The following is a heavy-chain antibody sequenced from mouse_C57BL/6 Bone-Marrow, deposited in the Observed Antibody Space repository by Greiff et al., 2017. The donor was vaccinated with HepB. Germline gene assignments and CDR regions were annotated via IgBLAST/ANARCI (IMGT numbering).Heavy chain of an antibody. CDR2: IDPENGDT. V-gene: IGHV14-4*01. J-gene: IGHJ1*03. CDR3: TTDSFYWYFDV. Sequence: EVKLQESGAELVRPGASVKLSCTASGFNIKDDYMHWVKQRPEQGLEWIGWIDPENGDTEYASKFQGKATITADTSSNTAYLQLSSLTSEDTAVYYCTTDSFYWYFDVWGTGTTVTVSS. CDR1: GFNIKDDY.